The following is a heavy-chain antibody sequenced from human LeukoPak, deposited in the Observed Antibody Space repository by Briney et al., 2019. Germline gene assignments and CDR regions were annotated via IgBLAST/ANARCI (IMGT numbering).Heavy chain of an antibody. CDR3: ARDASMINFDY. J-gene: IGHJ4*02. V-gene: IGHV7-4-1*02. D-gene: IGHD3-16*01. Sequence: ASVKVSCKASGYTFTVYSINWLRQAPGQGLEWMGWITTSTGKPTYAQGFTGRSVFSLETSVSTTYLHINSLKAEDTAVYYCARDASMINFDYWGQGTLVTVSS. CDR2: ITTSTGKP. CDR1: GYTFTVYS.